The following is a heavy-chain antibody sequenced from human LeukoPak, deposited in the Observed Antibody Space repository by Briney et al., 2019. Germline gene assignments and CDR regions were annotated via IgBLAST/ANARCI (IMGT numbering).Heavy chain of an antibody. D-gene: IGHD3-16*02. Sequence: ASVKVSCKASGYTFTSYDINWVRQATGQGLEWMGWMNPDSGNTGSAQRFQGRITMTRDTSISTAYMELSSLRSEDTAVYYCARGPLVRLPSSFDPWGQGTLVTVSS. CDR1: GYTFTSYD. J-gene: IGHJ5*02. V-gene: IGHV1-8*01. CDR3: ARGPLVRLPSSFDP. CDR2: MNPDSGNT.